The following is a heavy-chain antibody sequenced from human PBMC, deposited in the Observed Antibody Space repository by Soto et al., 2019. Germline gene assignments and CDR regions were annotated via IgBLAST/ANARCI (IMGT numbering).Heavy chain of an antibody. CDR1: GGSISSSSYY. CDR3: AIPMVRGVERFDP. Sequence: QLQLQESGPGLVKPSETLSLTCTVSGGSISSSSYYWGWIRQPPGKGLEWIGSIYYSGSTYYNPSLNSRVTISVDTSKNQFSLKLSSVTAADTAVYYCAIPMVRGVERFDPWGQGTLVTVSS. CDR2: IYYSGST. V-gene: IGHV4-39*01. D-gene: IGHD3-10*01. J-gene: IGHJ5*02.